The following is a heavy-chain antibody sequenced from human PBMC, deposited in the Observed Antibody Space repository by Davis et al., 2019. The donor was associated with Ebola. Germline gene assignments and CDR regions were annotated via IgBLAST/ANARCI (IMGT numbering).Heavy chain of an antibody. V-gene: IGHV3-23*01. Sequence: GESLKISCAASGFTFSTYAMGWVRRAPGKGLEWVSSIDFNGGYTYYTDSVKGRFTISRDNSKNTLFLQMNSLRAEDTAVYYCAKDRYFDWLWDYWGQGTLVTVSS. D-gene: IGHD3-9*01. CDR3: AKDRYFDWLWDY. CDR1: GFTFSTYA. J-gene: IGHJ4*02. CDR2: IDFNGGYT.